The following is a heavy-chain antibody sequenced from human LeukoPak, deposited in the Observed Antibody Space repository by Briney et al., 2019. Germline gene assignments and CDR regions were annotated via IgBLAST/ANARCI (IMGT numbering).Heavy chain of an antibody. CDR2: IYYSGST. CDR3: ARVRTTVTTSWFDP. V-gene: IGHV4-39*01. D-gene: IGHD4-17*01. CDR1: GGSISSSSYY. J-gene: IGHJ5*02. Sequence: PSETLSLTCTVSGGSISSSSYYWGWIRQPPGKGLEWIGSIYYSGSTYYNPSLKSRVTISVDTSKNQFSLKLSSVTAAGTAVYYCARVRTTVTTSWFDPWGQGTLVTVSS.